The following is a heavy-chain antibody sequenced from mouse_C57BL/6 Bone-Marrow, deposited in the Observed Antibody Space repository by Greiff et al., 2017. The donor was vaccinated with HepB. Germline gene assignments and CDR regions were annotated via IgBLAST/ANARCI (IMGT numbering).Heavy chain of an antibody. CDR2: ISSGGDYI. V-gene: IGHV5-9-1*02. J-gene: IGHJ4*01. CDR3: TREGGYDDAMDY. CDR1: GFTFSSYA. Sequence: EVQGVESGEGLVKPGGSLKLSCAASGFTFSSYAMSWVRQTPEKRLEWVAYISSGGDYIYYADTVKGRFTISRDNARNTLYLQMSSLKSEDTAMYYCTREGGYDDAMDYWGQGTSVTVSS. D-gene: IGHD2-2*01.